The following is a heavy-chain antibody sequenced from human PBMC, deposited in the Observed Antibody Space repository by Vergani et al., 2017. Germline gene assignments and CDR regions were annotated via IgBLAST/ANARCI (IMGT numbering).Heavy chain of an antibody. CDR1: GGTFGSYA. Sequence: QVQLVQSGAEVKKPGSSVKVSCKASGGTFGSYAITWVRQAPGQGLEWMGGIIPIFDTANYAQKFQGRVTITADESTSTAYMELSSLRSEDTAMYYCAVAGMATITCWFDPWGQGPLVTVSS. CDR2: IIPIFDTA. CDR3: AVAGMATITCWFDP. D-gene: IGHD5-24*01. V-gene: IGHV1-69*01. J-gene: IGHJ5*02.